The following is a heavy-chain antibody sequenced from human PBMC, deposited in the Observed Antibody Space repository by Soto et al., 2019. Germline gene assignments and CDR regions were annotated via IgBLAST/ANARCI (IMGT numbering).Heavy chain of an antibody. J-gene: IGHJ4*02. V-gene: IGHV3-48*01. CDR2: ISSSSSTI. D-gene: IGHD3-3*01. Sequence: GGSLRLSCAASGFTFSSYTMHWVRQASGKGLEWVSYISSSSSTIYYADSVKGRFSISRDNAKNSLYLQMNSLRAEDTAVYYCARDGPVLRFLEWLLSPFDYWGQGTLVTVSS. CDR3: ARDGPVLRFLEWLLSPFDY. CDR1: GFTFSSYT.